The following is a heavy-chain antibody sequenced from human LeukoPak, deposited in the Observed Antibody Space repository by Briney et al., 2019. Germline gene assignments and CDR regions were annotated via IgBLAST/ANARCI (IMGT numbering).Heavy chain of an antibody. J-gene: IGHJ5*02. CDR3: ARGARGWFDT. CDR2: IYYSGST. V-gene: IGHV4-59*01. CDR1: GGSISSYY. Sequence: PSETLSLTCTVSGGSISSYYWSWIRQPPGKGLEWIGYIYYSGSTNYNPSLKTRVTISIDPSKNRFSRKLSSVTAADTAVYYCARGARGWFDTWGQGTLVTVSS.